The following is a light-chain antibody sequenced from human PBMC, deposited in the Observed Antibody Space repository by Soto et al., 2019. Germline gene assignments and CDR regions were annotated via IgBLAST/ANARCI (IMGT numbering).Light chain of an antibody. V-gene: IGLV1-40*01. CDR1: SSNIGAYYD. CDR2: SNT. Sequence: QSVLTQPPSVSGAPGQRVTISCTGSSSNIGAYYDVHWYQQVPGTAPKLLIFSNTNRPSGVPDRFSGSKSGTSASLAITGLQAEDEADYYCGAWDESLNGYVFGTGTKVTVL. J-gene: IGLJ1*01. CDR3: GAWDESLNGYV.